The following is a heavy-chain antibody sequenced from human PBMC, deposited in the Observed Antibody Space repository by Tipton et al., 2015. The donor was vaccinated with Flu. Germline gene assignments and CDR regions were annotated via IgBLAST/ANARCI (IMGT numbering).Heavy chain of an antibody. Sequence: TLSLTCAVYGGSLSGYYWSWIRQSPGKGLEWIGEINHSGSTNYNPSLKSRLTISLDMSKNQFSLNLYSVSAADAAVYYCAGHTRIAIGGLNWFDPWGQGTLVTVSS. D-gene: IGHD2/OR15-2a*01. CDR2: INHSGST. V-gene: IGHV4-34*01. CDR1: GGSLSGYY. CDR3: AGHTRIAIGGLNWFDP. J-gene: IGHJ5*02.